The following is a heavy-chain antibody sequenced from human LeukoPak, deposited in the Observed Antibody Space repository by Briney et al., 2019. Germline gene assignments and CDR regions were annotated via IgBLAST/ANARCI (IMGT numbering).Heavy chain of an antibody. CDR3: DNCLHSVSSRNYSDY. J-gene: IGHJ4*02. D-gene: IGHD1-20*01. CDR2: IYYNGRSENT. CDR1: AHSISRRGDY. V-gene: IGHV4-31*01. Sequence: SETLSLTCSVSAHSISRRGDYWGWIRQRPGMGLEWMGYIYYNGRSENTYYNLALKSPVTISIDTGEKHFSLRLTSVTAAYMAGYYCDNCLHSVSSRNYSDYWGQGTLVIVSS.